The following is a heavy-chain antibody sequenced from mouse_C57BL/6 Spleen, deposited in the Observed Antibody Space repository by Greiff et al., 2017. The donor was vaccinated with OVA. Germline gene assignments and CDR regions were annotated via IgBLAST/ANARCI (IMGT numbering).Heavy chain of an antibody. D-gene: IGHD1-1*01. Sequence: EVQLVESGPELVKPGASVKIPCKASGYTFTDYNMDWVKQSHGKSLEWIGDINPNNGGTIYNQKFKGKATLTVDKSSSTAYMELRSLTSEDTAVYYCARFTTVEPLMDYWGQGTSVTVSS. CDR1: GYTFTDYN. CDR2: INPNNGGT. V-gene: IGHV1-18*01. CDR3: ARFTTVEPLMDY. J-gene: IGHJ4*01.